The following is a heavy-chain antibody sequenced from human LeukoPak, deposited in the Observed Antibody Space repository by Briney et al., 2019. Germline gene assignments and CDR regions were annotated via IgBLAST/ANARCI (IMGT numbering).Heavy chain of an antibody. CDR3: AKNSDDSSGYFPVRSPGFDY. D-gene: IGHD3-22*01. CDR1: GFTVSSNY. V-gene: IGHV3-53*01. J-gene: IGHJ4*02. CDR2: IYSGGST. Sequence: QPGGSLRLSCAASGFTVSSNYMSWVRQAPGKGLEWVSVIYSGGSTYYADSVKGRFTISRDNSKNTLYLQMNSLRAEDTAVYYCAKNSDDSSGYFPVRSPGFDYWGQGTLVTVSS.